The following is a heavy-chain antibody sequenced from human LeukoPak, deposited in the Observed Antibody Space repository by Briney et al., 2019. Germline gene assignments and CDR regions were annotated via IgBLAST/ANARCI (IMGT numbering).Heavy chain of an antibody. CDR2: ISRSGGDT. CDR3: ARVGGNDAFDI. J-gene: IGHJ3*02. CDR1: GFTFSSYS. Sequence: PGGSLRLSCASSGFTFSSYSMHWVRQAPGKGLEYVSAISRSGGDTYYASSVEGRFTISRDNSKNTLYLQMGSLREEDMAVYYCARVGGNDAFDIWGQGTMVTVSS. V-gene: IGHV3-64*01.